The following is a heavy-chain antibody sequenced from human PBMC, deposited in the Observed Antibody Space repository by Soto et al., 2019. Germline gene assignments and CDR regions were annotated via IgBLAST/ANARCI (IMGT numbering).Heavy chain of an antibody. CDR1: GASINSNNYY. V-gene: IGHV4-39*01. CDR3: ARQGRRITMIVRGYYFDY. D-gene: IGHD3-22*01. CDR2: IYYSGST. J-gene: IGHJ4*02. Sequence: QLQLQESGPGLVKPSETLSLTCTVSGASINSNNYYWGWIRQPPGKGLEWIGSIYYSGSTYYNPSLKSRVTICVDTSKNQISLKLSSVTAADTAVYYCARQGRRITMIVRGYYFDYWGQGTLVTVSS.